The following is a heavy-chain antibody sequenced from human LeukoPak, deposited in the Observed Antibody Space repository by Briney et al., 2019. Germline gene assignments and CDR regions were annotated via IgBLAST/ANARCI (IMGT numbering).Heavy chain of an antibody. CDR1: GYTFNCYY. Sequence: ASVKVSCKASGYTFNCYYMHWVRQAPGQGLEWMGWMNPNSGNTGYAQKFQGRVTMTRDTSISTAYMELSGLRSEDTAVYYCARRPYGWGNYYDGGWGQGTLVTVSP. V-gene: IGHV1-8*02. CDR2: MNPNSGNT. D-gene: IGHD3-10*01. CDR3: ARRPYGWGNYYDGG. J-gene: IGHJ4*02.